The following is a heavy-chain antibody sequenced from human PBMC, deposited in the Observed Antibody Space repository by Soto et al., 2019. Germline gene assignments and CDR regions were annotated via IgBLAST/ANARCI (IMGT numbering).Heavy chain of an antibody. CDR1: GGSISSGDYY. V-gene: IGHV4-30-4*01. CDR2: IYYSGST. Sequence: SETLSLTCTVSGGSISSGDYYWSWIRQPPGKGLEWIGYIYYSGSTYYNPSLKSRVTISVDTSKNQFSLKLSSVTAADTAVYYCARGNCSNSCKVLWFFDLWGRGTLVTVSS. D-gene: IGHD2-2*01. CDR3: ARGNCSNSCKVLWFFDL. J-gene: IGHJ2*01.